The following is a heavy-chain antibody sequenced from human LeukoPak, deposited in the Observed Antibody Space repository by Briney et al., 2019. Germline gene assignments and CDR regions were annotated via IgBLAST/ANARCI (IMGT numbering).Heavy chain of an antibody. CDR3: ARVNCSSTSCRSKFLDY. CDR1: GYTFTNYD. D-gene: IGHD2-2*01. Sequence: GASVKVSCKASGYTFTNYDINWVRQATGQGLEWMGWMNPNSGNTGYAQKFQDRVTMTRNTSISTAYMELSSLRSEDTAFCYCARVNCSSTSCRSKFLDYWGQGTLVTVSS. V-gene: IGHV1-8*01. CDR2: MNPNSGNT. J-gene: IGHJ4*02.